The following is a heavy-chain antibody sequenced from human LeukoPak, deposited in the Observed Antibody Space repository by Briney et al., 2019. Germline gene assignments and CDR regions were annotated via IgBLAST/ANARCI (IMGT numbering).Heavy chain of an antibody. Sequence: PGGSLRLSCAASGFTFSNYWMTWVRQAPGEGLEGVANIKHDGTENYYVDSVKGRFTISRDNAKNSLYLQMSSLRVEDTAVYFCAREGPPALPFWSTGFFDYWGQGTLVTVSS. CDR1: GFTFSNYW. V-gene: IGHV3-7*01. D-gene: IGHD3-3*01. J-gene: IGHJ4*02. CDR2: IKHDGTEN. CDR3: AREGPPALPFWSTGFFDY.